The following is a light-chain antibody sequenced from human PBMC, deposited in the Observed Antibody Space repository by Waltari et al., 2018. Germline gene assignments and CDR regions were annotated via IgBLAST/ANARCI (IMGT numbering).Light chain of an antibody. CDR2: DTS. J-gene: IGKJ4*01. CDR1: QDITIY. CDR3: QVSFHFPLT. V-gene: IGKV1-33*01. Sequence: DIQMTQSPSSLAASVGDRVTITCHARQDITIYLNWYQQKPGKAPKLLIYDTSKLETGVPSRFSGSGSGTHFTFTISSLQPEDIATYYCQVSFHFPLTFGGGTKLEIK.